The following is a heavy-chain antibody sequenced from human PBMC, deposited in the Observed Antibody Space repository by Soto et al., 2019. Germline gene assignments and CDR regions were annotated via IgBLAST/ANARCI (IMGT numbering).Heavy chain of an antibody. CDR2: ISSSSSYI. CDR3: ARDVTSSTYYYLSPGGFDP. D-gene: IGHD3-22*01. V-gene: IGHV3-21*01. CDR1: GGSISSSS. J-gene: IGHJ5*02. Sequence: PSETLSLTXTVSGGSISSSSYYWGWIRQPPGKGLEWVSSISSSSSYIYYADSVKGRFTISRDNAKNSLYLQMNSLRAEDTAVYYCARDVTSSTYYYLSPGGFDPWGQGTLVTVSS.